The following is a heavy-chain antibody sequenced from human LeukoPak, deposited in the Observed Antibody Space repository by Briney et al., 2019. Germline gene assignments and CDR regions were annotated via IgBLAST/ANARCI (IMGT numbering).Heavy chain of an antibody. D-gene: IGHD3-22*01. CDR1: GYTFTGYY. CDR3: ATDAYYYDSSGYSTSVHYFDY. V-gene: IGHV1-2*06. J-gene: IGHJ4*02. CDR2: INPNSGGT. Sequence: ASVKVSCKASGYTFTGYYMHWVRQAPGQGLEWMGRINPNSGGTNYAQKFQGRVTMTRDTSISTASMELGRLRSDDTAVYYCATDAYYYDSSGYSTSVHYFDYWGQGTLVTVSS.